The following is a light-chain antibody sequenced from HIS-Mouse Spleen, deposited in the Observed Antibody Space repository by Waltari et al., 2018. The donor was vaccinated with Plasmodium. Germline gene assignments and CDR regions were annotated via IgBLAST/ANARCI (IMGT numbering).Light chain of an antibody. CDR1: SSDVVSYNL. J-gene: IGLJ3*02. V-gene: IGLV2-23*01. CDR3: CSYAGSSTWV. Sequence: QSALTQPASVSGSPGQSLPISCTGTSSDVVSYNLVSWYKQHPGKAPKLMIYEGSKRPSGVSNRFSGSKSGNTASLTISGLQAEDEADYYCCSYAGSSTWVFGGGTKLTVL. CDR2: EGS.